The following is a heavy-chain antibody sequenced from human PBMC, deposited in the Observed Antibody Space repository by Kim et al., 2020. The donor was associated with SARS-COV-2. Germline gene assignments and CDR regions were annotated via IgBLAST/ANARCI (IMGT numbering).Heavy chain of an antibody. D-gene: IGHD6-13*01. Sequence: PGSVKGRFTISRENAKNSLYLQMNSLRAGYTAVYDCARGYSSSWYWAFDIWGQGTMVTVSS. V-gene: IGHV3-13*01. CDR3: ARGYSSSWYWAFDI. J-gene: IGHJ3*02.